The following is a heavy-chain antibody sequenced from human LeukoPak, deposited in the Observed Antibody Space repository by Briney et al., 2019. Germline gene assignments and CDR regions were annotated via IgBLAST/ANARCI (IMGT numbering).Heavy chain of an antibody. CDR3: ASTIGSAGTQY. J-gene: IGHJ4*02. CDR1: GLTFNGHW. D-gene: IGHD6-13*01. V-gene: IGHV3-74*01. Sequence: PGGSLRLSCEASGLTFNGHWMHWVRQAPGKGLAWVSLINGDGSTISYADSVKGRFTISRDNAKNRLYLQMNSLGAEDTAVYYCASTIGSAGTQYWGQGTLVTVSS. CDR2: INGDGSTI.